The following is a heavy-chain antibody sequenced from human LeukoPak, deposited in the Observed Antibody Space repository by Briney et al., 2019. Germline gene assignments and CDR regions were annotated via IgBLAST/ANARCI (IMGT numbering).Heavy chain of an antibody. CDR1: GYTFTSYD. V-gene: IGHV1-8*01. J-gene: IGHJ3*02. D-gene: IGHD3-22*01. CDR2: MNPNSGNT. Sequence: GSVKVSCKASGYTFTSYDINWVRQATGQGLEWMGWMNPNSGNTGYAQKFQGRVTMTRNTSISTAYMELSSLRSEDTAVYYCATGYYYDSSGLDAFDIWGQGTMVTVSS. CDR3: ATGYYYDSSGLDAFDI.